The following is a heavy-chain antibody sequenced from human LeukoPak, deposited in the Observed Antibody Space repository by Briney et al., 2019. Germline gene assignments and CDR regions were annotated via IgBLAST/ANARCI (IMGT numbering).Heavy chain of an antibody. J-gene: IGHJ4*02. V-gene: IGHV4-39*01. Sequence: PSETLSLTCTVSGGSISSGGYYWSWIRQPPGKGLEWIGGVKYSGGAYYNPSLKSRVTVSVDTSKSQVSLKLTSVTAADTAVYYCWAIVSTSKLDNWGQGTLVTVSS. CDR2: VKYSGGA. CDR3: WAIVSTSKLDN. D-gene: IGHD5/OR15-5a*01. CDR1: GGSISSGGYY.